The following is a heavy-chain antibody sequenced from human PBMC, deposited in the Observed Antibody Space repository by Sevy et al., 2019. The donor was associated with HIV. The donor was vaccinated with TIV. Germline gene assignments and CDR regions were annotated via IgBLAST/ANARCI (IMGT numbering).Heavy chain of an antibody. V-gene: IGHV3-15*01. D-gene: IGHD3-3*01. CDR3: TTDTGISDYDFWSGRDDTFDN. Sequence: GGSLRLSCAASGFTFSNAWMSWVRQAPGKGLEWVGRIKSKTDGGTTDYAPPVKGRFTISTDESKNTLYLQMNSLKTVDTAVYYCTTDTGISDYDFWSGRDDTFDNWGQGTMVTVSS. J-gene: IGHJ3*02. CDR2: IKSKTDGGTT. CDR1: GFTFSNAW.